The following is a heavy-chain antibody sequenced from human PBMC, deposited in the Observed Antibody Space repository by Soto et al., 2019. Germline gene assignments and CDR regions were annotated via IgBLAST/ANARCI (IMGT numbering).Heavy chain of an antibody. D-gene: IGHD6-13*01. CDR1: GFTVSSNY. CDR3: AREGLAAPEDLHWYFDL. Sequence: GGSLRLSCAASGFTVSSNYMSWVRQAPGKGLEWVSVIYSGGSTYYADSVKGRFTISRDNSKNTLYLQMNSLRAEDTAVYYCAREGLAAPEDLHWYFDLWGRGPLVTVSS. CDR2: IYSGGST. J-gene: IGHJ2*01. V-gene: IGHV3-53*01.